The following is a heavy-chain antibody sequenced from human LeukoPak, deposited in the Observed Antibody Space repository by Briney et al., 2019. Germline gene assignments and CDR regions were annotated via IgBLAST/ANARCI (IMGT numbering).Heavy chain of an antibody. J-gene: IGHJ4*02. CDR1: GYSINSAHY. CDR3: ARASVEHRIVDGDYFDY. V-gene: IGHV4-38-2*01. CDR2: ISQSGIA. Sequence: PSETLSLTCAVSGYSINSAHYWGWIRQPPGKGLEWIGNISQSGIASYNPSLKSRVTISLDTSKNQFSLNMRSVAAADTAVYFCARASVEHRIVDGDYFDYWGQGILVTVSS. D-gene: IGHD2-15*01.